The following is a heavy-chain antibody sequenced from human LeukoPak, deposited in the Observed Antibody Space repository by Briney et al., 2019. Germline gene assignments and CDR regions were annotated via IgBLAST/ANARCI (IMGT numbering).Heavy chain of an antibody. D-gene: IGHD1-26*01. CDR2: INPNSGGT. V-gene: IGHV1-2*02. CDR1: GYTFTGYY. CDR3: ARVGRIVGARGVPDY. Sequence: ASVKVSCKASGYTFTGYYMHWVRQAPGQGLEWMGWINPNSGGTNYAQKFQGRVTMTRDTSISTAYMELSRLRSDDTAVYYCARVGRIVGARGVPDYWGQGTLVTVSS. J-gene: IGHJ4*02.